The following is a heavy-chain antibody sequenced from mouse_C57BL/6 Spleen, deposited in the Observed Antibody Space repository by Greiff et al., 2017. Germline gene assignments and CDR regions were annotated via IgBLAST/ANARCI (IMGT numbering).Heavy chain of an antibody. CDR2: INSDGGST. D-gene: IGHD1-1*01. CDR3: ARGPFTTVVEGNYWYCDV. V-gene: IGHV5-2*01. Sequence: EVKVVESGGGLVQPGESLKLSCESNEYEFPSHDMSWVRKTPEKRLELVAAINSDGGSTYYPDTMERRFIISSANTKKTLYLQMSSLRSEDTALYYCARGPFTTVVEGNYWYCDVWGTGTTVTVSS. J-gene: IGHJ1*03. CDR1: EYEFPSHD.